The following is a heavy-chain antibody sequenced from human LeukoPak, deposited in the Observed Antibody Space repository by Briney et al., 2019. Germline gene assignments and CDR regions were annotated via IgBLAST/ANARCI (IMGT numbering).Heavy chain of an antibody. J-gene: IGHJ3*02. D-gene: IGHD2-15*01. Sequence: KTSETLSLTCTVSGGSISSYYWSWIRQPPGKGLEWIGYIYYSGSTNYNPTLKSRVTISVDTSKNQFSLKLSSVTAADTAVYYCARRWELHAFDIWGQGTMVTVSS. V-gene: IGHV4-59*01. CDR2: IYYSGST. CDR1: GGSISSYY. CDR3: ARRWELHAFDI.